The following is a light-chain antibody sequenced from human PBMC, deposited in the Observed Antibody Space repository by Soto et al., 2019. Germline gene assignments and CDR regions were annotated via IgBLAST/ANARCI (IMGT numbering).Light chain of an antibody. CDR3: QSYDSSLSGLYV. CDR1: SSNIGAGYD. Sequence: QSVLTQPPSVSGAPGQRITISCTGSSSNIGAGYDVHWYRHLPGTAPKLLIFADTKRPSGVPDRFSGSKSGTSASLAITGLQAEDEADYYCQSYDSSLSGLYVFGTGTKSPS. CDR2: ADT. V-gene: IGLV1-40*01. J-gene: IGLJ1*01.